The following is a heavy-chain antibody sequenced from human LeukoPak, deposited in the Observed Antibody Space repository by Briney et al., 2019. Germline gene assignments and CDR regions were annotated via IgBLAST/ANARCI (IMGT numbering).Heavy chain of an antibody. J-gene: IGHJ4*02. CDR3: AKDTLRSAEGYF. CDR2: VRFDTSQI. CDR1: GVTFSKYS. D-gene: IGHD3-22*01. Sequence: GGSLRLSCATSGVTFSKYSMQWVRQAPGKGLEWVAFVRFDTSQIYYADSAKGRFTISRDNSKSTLYLQMDSLRAEDTAVYYCAKDTLRSAEGYFWGQGILVTVSS. V-gene: IGHV3-30*02.